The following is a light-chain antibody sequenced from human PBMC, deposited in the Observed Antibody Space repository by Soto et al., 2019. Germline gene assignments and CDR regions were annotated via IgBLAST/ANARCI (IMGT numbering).Light chain of an antibody. V-gene: IGKV1-33*01. CDR2: GAS. Sequence: DIQMTQSPSSLSASVGDRDTITCQASHDISNYLNWYQHKPGKAPKLLIYGASNLETGVPSRFSGSGSGTDFTFTISSLQPEDIATYYCQYCDYLPLFGPGTTVDLK. CDR1: HDISNY. J-gene: IGKJ3*01. CDR3: QYCDYLPL.